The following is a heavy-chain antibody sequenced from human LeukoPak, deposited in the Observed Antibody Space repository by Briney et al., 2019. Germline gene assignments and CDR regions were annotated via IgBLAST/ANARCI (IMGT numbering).Heavy chain of an antibody. D-gene: IGHD2-15*01. CDR3: SAPLYSGGWHYFDS. J-gene: IGHJ4*02. CDR2: MSYSGGST. V-gene: IGHV3-21*01. Sequence: GGSLRLSCAASGFTFSTFSMNWVRQAPGKGVEWVSSMSYSGGSTYYADSVKGRFTISRDNAKSTLYLQMNSLTAQYTAVYYCSAPLYSGGWHYFDSSGQGTLVTVSS. CDR1: GFTFSTFS.